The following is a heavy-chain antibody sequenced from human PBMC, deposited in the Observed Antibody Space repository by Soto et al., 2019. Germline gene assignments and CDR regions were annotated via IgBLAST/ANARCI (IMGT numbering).Heavy chain of an antibody. Sequence: PSETLSLTCTVSGGSISSYYWSWIRQPPGKGLEWIGYIYYSGSTNYNPSLKSRVTISVDTSKNQFSLKLSSVTAADTAVYYCAREGNCDSSGYNEGLHPYYYGMDVWGQGDTVPVSS. CDR2: IYYSGST. D-gene: IGHD3-22*01. CDR3: AREGNCDSSGYNEGLHPYYYGMDV. J-gene: IGHJ6*02. V-gene: IGHV4-59*01. CDR1: GGSISSYY.